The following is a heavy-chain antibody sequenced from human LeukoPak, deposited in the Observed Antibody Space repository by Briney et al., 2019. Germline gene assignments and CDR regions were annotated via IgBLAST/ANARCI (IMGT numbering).Heavy chain of an antibody. CDR1: GFTFSSYS. Sequence: GGSLRLSCAASGFTFSSYSMNSVRQAPGKGLEWVSSISSSSSYIYYADSVKGRFTISRDNAKNSLYLQMNSLRAEDTAVYYCARDLQRDYGEPDYYYYGMDVWGQGTTVTVSS. V-gene: IGHV3-21*01. CDR2: ISSSSSYI. J-gene: IGHJ6*02. CDR3: ARDLQRDYGEPDYYYYGMDV. D-gene: IGHD4-17*01.